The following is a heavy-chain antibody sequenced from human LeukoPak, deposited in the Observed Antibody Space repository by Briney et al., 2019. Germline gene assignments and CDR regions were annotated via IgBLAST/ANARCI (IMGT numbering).Heavy chain of an antibody. Sequence: GGSLRLSCAASGFTFSSHWIHWVRQAPGKGLVWVSGISTDGSRPRYADSVNGRFTISRDNAKNTLYLQMNSLRAEDTAVYFCVRDGQGSTPLDYWGQGTLVTVSS. CDR1: GFTFSSHW. V-gene: IGHV3-74*01. CDR2: ISTDGSRP. J-gene: IGHJ4*02. CDR3: VRDGQGSTPLDY. D-gene: IGHD2-15*01.